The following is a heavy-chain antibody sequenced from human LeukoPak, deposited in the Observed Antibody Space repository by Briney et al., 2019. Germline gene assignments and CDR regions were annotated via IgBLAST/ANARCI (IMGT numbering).Heavy chain of an antibody. Sequence: PGGSPRLSCAASGFTFSSYAMHWVRQAPGKGLEWVAVISYDGSNKYYADSVKGRFTISRDNSKNTLYLQMNSLRAEDTAVYYCARDLHNHYYHSTMGYWGQGTLVTVSS. CDR1: GFTFSSYA. V-gene: IGHV3-30-3*01. D-gene: IGHD3-22*01. CDR3: ARDLHNHYYHSTMGY. J-gene: IGHJ4*02. CDR2: ISYDGSNK.